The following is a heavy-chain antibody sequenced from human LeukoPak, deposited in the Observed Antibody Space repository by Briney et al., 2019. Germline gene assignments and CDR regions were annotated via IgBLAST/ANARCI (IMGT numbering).Heavy chain of an antibody. CDR3: ARELIDSFDI. J-gene: IGHJ3*02. D-gene: IGHD1-1*01. CDR2: INHSGST. V-gene: IGHV4-34*01. Sequence: KPSETLSLTCAVYGGSFSGYYWSWIRQPPGKGLEWIGEINHSGSTNYNPSLKSRVTISVDTSKNQFSLQLNSVTPDDTAVYYCARELIDSFDIWGQGTMVTVSS. CDR1: GGSFSGYY.